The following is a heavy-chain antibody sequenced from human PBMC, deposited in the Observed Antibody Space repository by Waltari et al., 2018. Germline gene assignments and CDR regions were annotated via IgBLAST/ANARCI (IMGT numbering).Heavy chain of an antibody. D-gene: IGHD1-26*01. J-gene: IGHJ5*02. CDR2: IRNDGSQN. CDR1: GFTFSMYG. Sequence: QVQLVESGGGVVQPGGSLRLSCAASGFTFSMYGFLLVRQAPGKGLEWVTFIRNDGSQNRYADSVKGRFTISKDNSKSTVYLQMNSLRGDDTAVYYCAKSNSGDQWDGPWGQGTLVTVSS. V-gene: IGHV3-30*02. CDR3: AKSNSGDQWDGP.